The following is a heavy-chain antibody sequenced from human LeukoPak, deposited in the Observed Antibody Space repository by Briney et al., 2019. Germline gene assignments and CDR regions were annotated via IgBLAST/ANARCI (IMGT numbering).Heavy chain of an antibody. D-gene: IGHD6-19*01. CDR1: GGSISSSSYY. J-gene: IGHJ1*01. Sequence: SETLSLTRTVSGGSISSSSYYWGWIRQPPGKELEWIGSIYYTGSTYYNSSLRSRVTISVDTSKNQFSLKLRSVTAADTAVYYCARRIAVAGTGYFQHWGQGTLVTVSS. CDR3: ARRIAVAGTGYFQH. V-gene: IGHV4-39*01. CDR2: IYYTGST.